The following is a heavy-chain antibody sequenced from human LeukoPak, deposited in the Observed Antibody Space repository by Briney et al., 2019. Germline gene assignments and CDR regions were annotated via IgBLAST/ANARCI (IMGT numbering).Heavy chain of an antibody. J-gene: IGHJ4*02. V-gene: IGHV1-46*01. D-gene: IGHD3-22*01. CDR2: INPSGGST. CDR1: GYTFTSYY. CDR3: ATDRDPYSSGYPSDY. Sequence: GASVKVSCKASGYTFTSYYMHWVRQAPGQGLEWMGIINPSGGSTSYAQKFQGRVTMTRDTSTSTVYMELSSLRSEDTAVYYCATDRDPYSSGYPSDYWGQGTLVTVSS.